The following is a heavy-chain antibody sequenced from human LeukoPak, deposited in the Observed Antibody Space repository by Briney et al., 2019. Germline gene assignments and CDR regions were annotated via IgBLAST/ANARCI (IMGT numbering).Heavy chain of an antibody. CDR3: ARDLLIGLLWFGELWAFDI. CDR1: GDSVSSNSAA. J-gene: IGHJ3*02. CDR2: TYYRSKWYN. D-gene: IGHD3-10*01. Sequence: SQTLSLTCAISGDSVSSNSAAWNWIRQSPSRGLEWLGRTYYRSKWYNDYAASVKSRITINPDTSKNQFSLQLNSVTPEDTAVYYCARDLLIGLLWFGELWAFDIWGQGTMVTVSS. V-gene: IGHV6-1*01.